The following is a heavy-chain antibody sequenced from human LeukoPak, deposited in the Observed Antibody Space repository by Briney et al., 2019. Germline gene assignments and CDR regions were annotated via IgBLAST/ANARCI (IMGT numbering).Heavy chain of an antibody. CDR1: GYSISTGYY. D-gene: IGHD3-10*01. V-gene: IGHV4-38-2*01. Sequence: SETLSLTCAVSGYSISTGYYWGWIRQPPGKGLEWIGSAFHTGSTYYNPSLKSRVTISLDMSMNQFSLRLSSVTAADTAVYYCARHHSHYYGSGRYYNDYYYMDVWGKGTTVIVSS. CDR3: ARHHSHYYGSGRYYNDYYYMDV. CDR2: AFHTGST. J-gene: IGHJ6*03.